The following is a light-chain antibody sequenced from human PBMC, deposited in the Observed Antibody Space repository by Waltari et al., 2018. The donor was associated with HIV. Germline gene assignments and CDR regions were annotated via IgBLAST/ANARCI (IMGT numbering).Light chain of an antibody. Sequence: QSVLTQPPSASGTPGRRVTISCSGSSSNIGSKYVYWYQQLPGTAPKLLIYRNNQRPSGIPDRFSGSKSGTSASLAISGVRSEDEADYYCTAWDDSLSVWVFGGGTKLTVL. CDR1: SSNIGSKY. CDR2: RNN. CDR3: TAWDDSLSVWV. J-gene: IGLJ3*02. V-gene: IGLV1-47*01.